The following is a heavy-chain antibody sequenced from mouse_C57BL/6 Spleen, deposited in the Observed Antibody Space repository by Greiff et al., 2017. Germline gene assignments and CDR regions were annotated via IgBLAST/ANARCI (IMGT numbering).Heavy chain of an antibody. V-gene: IGHV5-17*01. CDR3: ARDDYEGFDY. CDR1: GFTFSDYG. D-gene: IGHD2-4*01. Sequence: DVKLVESGGGLVKPGGSLKLSCAASGFTFSDYGMHWVRQAPEKGLEWVAYISSGSSTIYYADTVKGRFTISRDNAKNTLFLQMTSLRAEDTAMYYCARDDYEGFDYWGQGTTLTVSS. CDR2: ISSGSSTI. J-gene: IGHJ2*01.